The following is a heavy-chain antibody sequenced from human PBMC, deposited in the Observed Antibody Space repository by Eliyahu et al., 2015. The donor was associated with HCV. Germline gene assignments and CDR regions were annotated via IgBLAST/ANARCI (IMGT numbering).Heavy chain of an antibody. CDR3: AKVQGLYSYMDV. CDR1: GFTFSNYA. D-gene: IGHD1-1*01. Sequence: EVQLLESGGXLVQPGGSLXLSCAASGFTFSNYAMTWVRQAPGKGLGGXSTISGSDNSTSYADXVKGRFTISRDDSKKTLYLQMNSLRAEDTAVYYCAKVQGLYSYMDVWGKGTTVTVSS. J-gene: IGHJ6*03. V-gene: IGHV3-23*01. CDR2: ISGSDNST.